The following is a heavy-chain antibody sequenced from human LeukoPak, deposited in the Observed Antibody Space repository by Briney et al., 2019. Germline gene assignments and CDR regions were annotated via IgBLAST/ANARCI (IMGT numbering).Heavy chain of an antibody. CDR2: IYYTGKN. D-gene: IGHD5-12*01. V-gene: IGHV4-59*08. CDR1: GGSINSHY. J-gene: IGHJ4*02. Sequence: SETLSLTCAVSGGSINSHYWGWIRQPPGKGLQWIGDIYYTGKNNYNSSLKRRVTISLDPSKDHLSLTLTSVLAADTAIYYCVRRDSGWNYFDYWGQGILVTVSS. CDR3: VRRDSGWNYFDY.